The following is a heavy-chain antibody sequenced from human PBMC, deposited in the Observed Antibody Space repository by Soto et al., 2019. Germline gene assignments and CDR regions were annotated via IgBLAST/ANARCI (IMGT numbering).Heavy chain of an antibody. D-gene: IGHD5-12*01. Sequence: KTSETLSLTCAVSGYSISSAYYWGWIRQPPGKGLEWIGSIYHSGSTYYNPSLKSRVTISVDASKNQFSLKLTSVTAADTALYYCARANSGYDWENCFDSWGQGTLVTVSS. CDR2: IYHSGST. J-gene: IGHJ5*01. CDR3: ARANSGYDWENCFDS. CDR1: GYSISSAYY. V-gene: IGHV4-38-2*01.